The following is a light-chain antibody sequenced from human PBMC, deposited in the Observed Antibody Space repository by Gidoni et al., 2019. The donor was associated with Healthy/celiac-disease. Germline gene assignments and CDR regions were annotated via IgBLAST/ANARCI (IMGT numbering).Light chain of an antibody. J-gene: IGKJ1*01. V-gene: IGKV3-20*01. CDR2: GAS. CDR1: QSVSSSY. CDR3: QQYGSSPRT. Sequence: EIVLTQSPGTLSLSPGARATLSCRASQSVSSSYLAGYQQKPGQAPSLLIYGASSRATGIPDRFSGSGSGTDFTLTISRLEPEDFAVYYCQQYGSSPRTFGQGTKVEIK.